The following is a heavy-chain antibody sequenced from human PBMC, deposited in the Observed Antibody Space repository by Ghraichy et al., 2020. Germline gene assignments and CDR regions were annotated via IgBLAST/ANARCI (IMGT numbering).Heavy chain of an antibody. D-gene: IGHD2-15*01. Sequence: GGSLRLSCAASGFTLSSYWMNWVRQAAGKGLEWVANIKPDGSEKYYVDSVKGRFTISRDNAKNSLFLQMNSLRVEDTAVYYCSRRRDDPQDTYWGQGTLVTVSS. J-gene: IGHJ4*02. CDR2: IKPDGSEK. CDR3: SRRRDDPQDTY. CDR1: GFTLSSYW. V-gene: IGHV3-7*01.